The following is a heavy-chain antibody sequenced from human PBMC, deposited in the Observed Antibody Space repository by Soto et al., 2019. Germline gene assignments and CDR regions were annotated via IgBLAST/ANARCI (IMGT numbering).Heavy chain of an antibody. J-gene: IGHJ4*02. D-gene: IGHD3-16*01. CDR3: TMGGSPYVWFNEF. CDR2: IIPVFGTT. V-gene: IGHV1-69*01. CDR1: GGLFSSYA. Sequence: QVQLVQSGAEVKKPGSSMKISCKASGGLFSSYAISWVRQAPGQGLEWMGGIIPVFGTTNYAQKFQDRVTITADESTNTAYMDLSSLRSEDTAIYYCTMGGSPYVWFNEFWGQGTLVNVSS.